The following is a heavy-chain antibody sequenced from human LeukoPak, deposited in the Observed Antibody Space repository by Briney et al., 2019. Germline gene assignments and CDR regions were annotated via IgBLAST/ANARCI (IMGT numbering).Heavy chain of an antibody. CDR2: IKQDGSEK. Sequence: GGSPRLSCAASGFTFSTYWMSWVRQAPGTGLEWVASIKQDGSEKSYVDSVKGRFTISRDNAKNSLYLQMNSLRAEDTAVYYCARGGYQLLWYWGQGTLSPSPQ. D-gene: IGHD2-2*01. CDR1: GFTFSTYW. V-gene: IGHV3-7*04. CDR3: ARGGYQLLWY. J-gene: IGHJ4*02.